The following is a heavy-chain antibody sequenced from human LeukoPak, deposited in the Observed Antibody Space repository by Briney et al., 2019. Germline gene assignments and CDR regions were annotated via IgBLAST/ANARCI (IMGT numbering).Heavy chain of an antibody. CDR3: ARGYGDYAY. CDR1: GYTFTDYY. Sequence: ASVKVSCKTSGYTFTDYYVHWVRQAPGQGLEWMGWINPSGGSTTYAQKFQGRVTMTRDTSTSTVYMELSSLRSEDTAVYYCARGYGDYAYWGQGTLVTVSS. V-gene: IGHV1-46*01. CDR2: INPSGGST. D-gene: IGHD4-17*01. J-gene: IGHJ4*02.